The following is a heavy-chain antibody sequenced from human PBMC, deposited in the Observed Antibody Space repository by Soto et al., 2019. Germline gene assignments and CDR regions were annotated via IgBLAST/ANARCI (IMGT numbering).Heavy chain of an antibody. V-gene: IGHV4-4*07. D-gene: IGHD3-10*01. CDR2: VYSTGTT. Sequence: SETLSLTCSVSGGSINSYWWSWVRQPAGKGLEWIGRVYSTGTTDYNPSLNSRATMSVETSKNQFSLKLTSVTAADTAAYYCARDIGSYAYGEGYWGQGIQVTVSS. J-gene: IGHJ4*02. CDR1: GGSINSYW. CDR3: ARDIGSYAYGEGY.